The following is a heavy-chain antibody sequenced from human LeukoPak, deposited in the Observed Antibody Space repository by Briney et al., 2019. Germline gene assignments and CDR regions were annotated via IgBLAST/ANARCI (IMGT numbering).Heavy chain of an antibody. CDR1: GGSFSGYY. D-gene: IGHD6-13*01. CDR2: INHSGST. J-gene: IGHJ3*02. CDR3: ARQVATAAGTSAFDI. V-gene: IGHV4-34*01. Sequence: SETLSLTCAVYGGSFSGYYWSWIRQPPGKGLEWIGEINHSGSTNYNPSLKSRVTISVDTSKKQFSLKLSSVTAADTAVYYCARQVATAAGTSAFDIWGQGTMVTVSS.